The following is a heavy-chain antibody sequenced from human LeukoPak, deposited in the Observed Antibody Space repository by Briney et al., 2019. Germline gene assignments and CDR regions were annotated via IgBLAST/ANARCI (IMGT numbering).Heavy chain of an antibody. CDR3: ARDPGRDASRLVTITFGGHPEAPFDY. CDR1: GYTFTSYY. D-gene: IGHD3-16*01. Sequence: GASVKVSCKASGYTFTSYYMHWVRQAPGQGLEWMGWISAYNGNTNYAQKLQGRVTMTTDTSTSTAYMELRSLRSDDTAVYYCARDPGRDASRLVTITFGGHPEAPFDYWGQGTLVTVSS. J-gene: IGHJ4*02. V-gene: IGHV1-18*04. CDR2: ISAYNGNT.